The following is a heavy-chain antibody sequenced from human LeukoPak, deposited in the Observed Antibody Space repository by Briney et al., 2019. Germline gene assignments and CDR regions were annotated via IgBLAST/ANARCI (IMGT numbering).Heavy chain of an antibody. CDR3: AKGIGSYGYYFDY. CDR2: IRSNANSYAT. D-gene: IGHD5-18*01. CDR1: GFTFSGSA. V-gene: IGHV3-73*01. J-gene: IGHJ4*02. Sequence: GGSLRLSCAASGFTFSGSAMHWARQASGKGLEWVGRIRSNANSYATAYAASVKGRFTISRDDSKNTAYLQMNSLKTEDTAVYYCAKGIGSYGYYFDYWGQGTLVTVSS.